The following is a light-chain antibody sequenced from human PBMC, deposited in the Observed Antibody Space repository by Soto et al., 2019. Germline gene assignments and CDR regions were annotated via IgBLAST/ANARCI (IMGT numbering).Light chain of an antibody. CDR2: GAS. CDR3: QKYDNWPLK. V-gene: IGKV3-15*01. CDR1: QSISRY. J-gene: IGKJ4*02. Sequence: EILMTQSPATLSVSPGERATLSCRASQSISRYLAWYQQKPGQAPRLLIYGASTRATGIPVRFSGSASGTEFTLTISSLQSEDFAVYYCQKYDNWPLKFGGGTKGDIK.